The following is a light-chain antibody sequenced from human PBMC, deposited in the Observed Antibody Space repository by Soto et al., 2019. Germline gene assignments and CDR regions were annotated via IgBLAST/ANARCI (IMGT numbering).Light chain of an antibody. Sequence: QPVLTQPASVSGSPGQSITISCSGTGSDVGGYKYVSWYQRHPGKAPTLIIYDVTNRPSGVSDRFSGSKSGNTASLTISALQAEDEADYYCSSYTSSATRVVFGGGTKVTVL. CDR1: GSDVGGYKY. CDR2: DVT. CDR3: SSYTSSATRVV. V-gene: IGLV2-14*03. J-gene: IGLJ2*01.